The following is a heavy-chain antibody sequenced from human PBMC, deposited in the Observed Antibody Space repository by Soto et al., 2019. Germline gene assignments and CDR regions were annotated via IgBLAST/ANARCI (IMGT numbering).Heavy chain of an antibody. D-gene: IGHD3-22*01. CDR2: IIPIFDMT. CDR1: GGPYSKYS. V-gene: IGHV1-69*02. Sequence: QVQLVQSGTEVKKPGSSVTVSCKASGGPYSKYSISWVRQAPGQGLEWMGRIIPIFDMTNYAQKFQGRVTITADXXTXPVYMDLSSLRSEDTAVYYCARSLLGDHYDSDGLDSWGQGTLVSVSS. J-gene: IGHJ4*02. CDR3: ARSLLGDHYDSDGLDS.